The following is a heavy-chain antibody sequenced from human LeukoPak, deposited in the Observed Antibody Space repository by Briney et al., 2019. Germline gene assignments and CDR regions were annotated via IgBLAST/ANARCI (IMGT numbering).Heavy chain of an antibody. Sequence: PSETLSLTCTVSGGSISSYYWTWIRQAPGKGLEWNGYIYYSGSTNYNPSLKSRVTISVDTPKNQFSLKLSSVTAADTAVYYCARRIDFYYGMDVWGKGTTVTVSS. CDR2: IYYSGST. CDR1: GGSISSYY. J-gene: IGHJ6*04. V-gene: IGHV4-59*01. D-gene: IGHD2/OR15-2a*01. CDR3: ARRIDFYYGMDV.